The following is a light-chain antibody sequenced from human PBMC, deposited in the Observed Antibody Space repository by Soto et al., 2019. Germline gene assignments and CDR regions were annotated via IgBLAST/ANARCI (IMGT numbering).Light chain of an antibody. CDR2: LGS. J-gene: IGKJ1*01. CDR1: QSLLHYNGNNY. V-gene: IGKV2-28*01. CDR3: MQPLQSWT. Sequence: DIVMTQSPLSLPVTPGAPASISCRSSQSLLHYNGNNYLGWYLQRPGQSPQVLIYLGSNRASGVPDRFSGSGSGTDFTLKISRVEAEDVGVYYCMQPLQSWTFGQGTKVDIK.